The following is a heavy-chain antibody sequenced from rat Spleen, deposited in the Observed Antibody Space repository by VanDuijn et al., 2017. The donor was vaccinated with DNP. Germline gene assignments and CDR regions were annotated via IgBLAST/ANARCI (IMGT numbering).Heavy chain of an antibody. V-gene: IGHV5-20*01. Sequence: EVQLVESGGGFVQPGKSLKLSCAASGFTFSDYYMAWVRQAPTRGLEWVAYITYDGGSTYYGESVKGRFTISRDNAKRTLYLQMNSLRSEDMATYYCTTAPFWGQGVMVTVSS. CDR3: TTAPF. CDR2: ITYDGGST. J-gene: IGHJ2*01. CDR1: GFTFSDYY.